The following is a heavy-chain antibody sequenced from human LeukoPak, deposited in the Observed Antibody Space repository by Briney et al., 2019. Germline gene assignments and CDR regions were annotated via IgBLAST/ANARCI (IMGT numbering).Heavy chain of an antibody. V-gene: IGHV3-20*04. J-gene: IGHJ4*02. D-gene: IGHD6-19*01. CDR2: INWNGGST. Sequence: GGSLRLSCAASGFTFDDYGMSWVCQAPGKGLEWVSGINWNGGSTGYADSVKGRFTTSRDNAKNLLFLQLNNLRAEDTAVYYCARPRGYSSGSLKYFDFWGQGALVTVSS. CDR1: GFTFDDYG. CDR3: ARPRGYSSGSLKYFDF.